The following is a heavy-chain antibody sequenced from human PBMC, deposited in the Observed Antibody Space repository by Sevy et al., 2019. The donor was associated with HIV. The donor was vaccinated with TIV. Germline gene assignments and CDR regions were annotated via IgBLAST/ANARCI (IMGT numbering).Heavy chain of an antibody. V-gene: IGHV3-30*18. CDR1: GFTFSSYG. J-gene: IGHJ4*02. D-gene: IGHD4-17*01. CDR2: ISIDGSNK. Sequence: GESLKISCAASGFTFSSYGMHWVRQAPGKGLEWGAVISIDGSNKYYADSVKGRFTISRDNSKITLYLQMNSMRAEEQAVVSCAKAYLSYGDSNVIDYWGQGTLVTVSS. CDR3: AKAYLSYGDSNVIDY.